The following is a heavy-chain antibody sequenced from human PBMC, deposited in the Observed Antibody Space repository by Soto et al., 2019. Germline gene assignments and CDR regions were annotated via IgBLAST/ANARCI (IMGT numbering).Heavy chain of an antibody. CDR3: ARLGDCSGGSCFSRYYYHGMDV. Sequence: PGESLKISCKSSGYSLATYWITWVRQMPGKGLEWMGRIDSSDSYINYSPSFQGRVTISADKSLNTAYLQWSSLEASDTAMYYCARLGDCSGGSCFSRYYYHGMDVWGQGTTVTVSS. V-gene: IGHV5-10-1*01. CDR2: IDSSDSYI. J-gene: IGHJ6*02. D-gene: IGHD2-15*01. CDR1: GYSLATYW.